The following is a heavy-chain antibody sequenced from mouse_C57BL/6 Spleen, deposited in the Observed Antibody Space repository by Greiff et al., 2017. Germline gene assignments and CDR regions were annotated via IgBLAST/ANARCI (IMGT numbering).Heavy chain of an antibody. Sequence: DVKLQESGGGLVKPGGSLKLSCAASGFTFSSYTMSWVRQTPEKRLEWVATISGGGGNTYYPDSVKGRFTISRDNAKNTLYLQMSSLRSEDTALYYCARLLRSLDYWGQGTTLTVSS. V-gene: IGHV5-9*01. D-gene: IGHD1-1*01. CDR1: GFTFSSYT. CDR3: ARLLRSLDY. J-gene: IGHJ2*01. CDR2: ISGGGGNT.